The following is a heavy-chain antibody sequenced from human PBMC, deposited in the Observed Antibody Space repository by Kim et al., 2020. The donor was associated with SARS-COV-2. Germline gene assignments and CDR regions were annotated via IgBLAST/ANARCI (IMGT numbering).Heavy chain of an antibody. J-gene: IGHJ6*02. CDR2: ISSSGSTI. V-gene: IGHV3-11*01. D-gene: IGHD2-2*01. Sequence: GGSLRLSCAASGFTFSDYYMSWIRQAPGKGLEWVSYISSSGSTIYYADSVKGRFTISRDNAKNSLYLQMNSLRAEDTAVYYCARDFRGYCSSTSCYLDHYYYGMGVWGPGTTVPVPS. CDR1: GFTFSDYY. CDR3: ARDFRGYCSSTSCYLDHYYYGMGV.